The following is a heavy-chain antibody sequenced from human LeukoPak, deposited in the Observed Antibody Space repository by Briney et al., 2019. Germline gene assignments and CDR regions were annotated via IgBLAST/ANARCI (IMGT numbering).Heavy chain of an antibody. CDR3: ARGGRCSGGSCYSSPFDY. CDR2: IYHSGSS. D-gene: IGHD2-15*01. CDR1: GYSISSGHY. Sequence: PSETLSLTCAVSGYSISSGHYWVWIRQPPGKGLEYIGNIYHSGSSHYNPSLKSRVTISVDTFKNQFSLKLSSVTAADTAVYYCARGGRCSGGSCYSSPFDYWGQGTLVTVSS. V-gene: IGHV4-38-2*01. J-gene: IGHJ4*02.